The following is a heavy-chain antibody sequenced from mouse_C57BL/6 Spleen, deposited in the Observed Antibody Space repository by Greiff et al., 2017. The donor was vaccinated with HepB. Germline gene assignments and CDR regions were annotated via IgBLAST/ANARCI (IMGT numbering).Heavy chain of an antibody. CDR1: GYTFTSYW. D-gene: IGHD1-1*01. CDR2: IDPSDSYT. Sequence: QVQLKQPGAELVMPGASVKLSCKASGYTFTSYWMHWVKQRPGQGLEWIGEIDPSDSYTNYNQKFKGKSTLTVDKSSSTAYMQLSSLTSEDSAVYYCARVTTVVGYAMDYWGQGTSVTVSS. V-gene: IGHV1-69*01. J-gene: IGHJ4*01. CDR3: ARVTTVVGYAMDY.